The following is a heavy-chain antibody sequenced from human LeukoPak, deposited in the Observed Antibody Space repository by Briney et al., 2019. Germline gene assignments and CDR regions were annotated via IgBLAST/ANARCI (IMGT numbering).Heavy chain of an antibody. D-gene: IGHD1-26*01. CDR1: GGSVSSGSYY. Sequence: SETLSLTCTVSGGSVSSGSYYLSWIRQPPGKGLEWIGYIYYSGSTNYNPSLKSRVTISVDTSKNQFSLKLSSVTAADTAVYYCARESRGGSYYFDYWGQGTLVTVSS. CDR3: ARESRGGSYYFDY. J-gene: IGHJ4*02. CDR2: IYYSGST. V-gene: IGHV4-61*01.